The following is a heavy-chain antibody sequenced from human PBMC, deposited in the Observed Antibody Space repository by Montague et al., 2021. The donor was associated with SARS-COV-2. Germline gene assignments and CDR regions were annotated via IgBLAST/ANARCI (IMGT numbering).Heavy chain of an antibody. D-gene: IGHD3-3*01. J-gene: IGHJ6*02. CDR2: MYYSGST. CDR1: GGSISNYY. Sequence: SETLSLTCTVSGGSISNYYWSWIRQSPGKGLEWIAYMYYSGSTKYNPSLNSRATISVDTSKNQFSLTLSSMTAADTAVFYCARARGGTIFVVIGAYYGMDIWGQGTTVTVS. CDR3: ARARGGTIFVVIGAYYGMDI. V-gene: IGHV4-59*01.